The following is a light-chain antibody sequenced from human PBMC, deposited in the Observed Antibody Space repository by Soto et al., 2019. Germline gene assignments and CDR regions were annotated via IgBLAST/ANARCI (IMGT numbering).Light chain of an antibody. CDR2: EVV. J-gene: IGLJ1*01. CDR3: KSYAGSNTYV. V-gene: IGLV2-8*01. CDR1: KNDIGVYDF. Sequence: LTQPPSASASPGQSVTISCTGTKNDIGVYDFVSWYQHHPGKAPRLIIYEVVQRPSGVPDRFSGSKSGNTASLTVSGLQAADEADYFCKSYAGSNTYVFASGPQVTVL.